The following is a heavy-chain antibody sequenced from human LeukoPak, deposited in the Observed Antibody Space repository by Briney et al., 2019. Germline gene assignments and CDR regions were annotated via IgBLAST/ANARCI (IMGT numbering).Heavy chain of an antibody. CDR3: ARDTTRKYYYDSSGYYSEYYYYGMDV. Sequence: GGSLRLSCAASGFTFSSDAMSWVRQAPGKGLEWVSAISGSGGSTYYADSVKGRFTISRDNSKNTLYLQMNSLRAEDTAVYYCARDTTRKYYYDSSGYYSEYYYYGMDVWGQGTTVTVSS. J-gene: IGHJ6*02. V-gene: IGHV3-23*01. CDR1: GFTFSSDA. D-gene: IGHD3-22*01. CDR2: ISGSGGST.